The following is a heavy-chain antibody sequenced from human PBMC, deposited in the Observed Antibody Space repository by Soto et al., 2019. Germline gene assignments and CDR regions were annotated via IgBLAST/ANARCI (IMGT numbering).Heavy chain of an antibody. V-gene: IGHV3-9*01. CDR2: ISWNSGSI. CDR1: GFTFDDYA. Sequence: GGSLRLSCAASGFTFDDYAMHWVRQAPGKGLEWVSGISWNSGSIGYADSVKGRFTISRDNAKNSLYLQMNSLRAEDTALYYCAKDLVSGYVLSSMDVWGQGTTVTVSS. CDR3: AKDLVSGYVLSSMDV. J-gene: IGHJ6*02. D-gene: IGHD5-12*01.